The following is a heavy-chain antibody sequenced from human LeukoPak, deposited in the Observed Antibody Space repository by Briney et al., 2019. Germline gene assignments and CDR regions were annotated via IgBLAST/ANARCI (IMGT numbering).Heavy chain of an antibody. V-gene: IGHV3-7*04. CDR2: IKHDGSDK. CDR1: GFTFSDYY. Sequence: GGSLRLSCAASGFTFSDYYMSWVRQAPGKGLEWVANIKHDGSDKYYVDSVKGRFTISRDNAENSLYLQMNSLRAEDTAMYYCARSQSLGYWGQGTLVTVSS. CDR3: ARSQSLGY. J-gene: IGHJ4*02.